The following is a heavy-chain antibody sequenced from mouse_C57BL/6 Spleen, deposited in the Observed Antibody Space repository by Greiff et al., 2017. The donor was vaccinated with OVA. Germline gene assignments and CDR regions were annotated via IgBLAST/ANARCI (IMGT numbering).Heavy chain of an antibody. CDR2: IYPGSGST. J-gene: IGHJ3*01. V-gene: IGHV1-55*01. CDR3: ARSGDYDAWFAY. CDR1: GYTFTSYW. Sequence: QVQLQQPGAELVKPGASVKMSCKASGYTFTSYWITWVKQRPGQGLEWIGDIYPGSGSTNYNEKFKSKATLTVDTSSSTAYMQLSSLTSEDSAVYYGARSGDYDAWFAYWGQGTLVTVSA. D-gene: IGHD2-4*01.